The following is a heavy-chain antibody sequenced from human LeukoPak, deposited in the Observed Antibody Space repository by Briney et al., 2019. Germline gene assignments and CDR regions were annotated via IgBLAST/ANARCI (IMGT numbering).Heavy chain of an antibody. V-gene: IGHV3-73*01. CDR1: GFIFSGSA. D-gene: IGHD3-9*01. CDR3: TRSGRYFDWLSNPFDY. J-gene: IGHJ4*02. Sequence: GGSLRLSCAASGFIFSGSAMHWVRQASGKGLEWVGRIRSKANSYATAYAASVKGRFTISRDDSKNTAYLQMNSLKTEDTAVYYCTRSGRYFDWLSNPFDYWGQGTLVTVSS. CDR2: IRSKANSYAT.